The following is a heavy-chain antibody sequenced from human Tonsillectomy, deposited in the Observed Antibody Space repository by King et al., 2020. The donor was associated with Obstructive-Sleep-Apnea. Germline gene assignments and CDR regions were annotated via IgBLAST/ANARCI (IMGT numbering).Heavy chain of an antibody. CDR3: VNAGGSSAGPTR. CDR1: GFTFSDYG. D-gene: IGHD1-1*01. V-gene: IGHV3-30*02. CDR2: IRYDGSIK. Sequence: VQLVESGGGVVQPRRSLRLSCAASGFTFSDYGMHWVRQAPGKGLEWVAFIRYDGSIKYYGDSVKGRFTISRDNSKNTVYLQMNSLRDEDTAVYYCVNAGGSSAGPTRWGQGTLVSVSS. J-gene: IGHJ4*02.